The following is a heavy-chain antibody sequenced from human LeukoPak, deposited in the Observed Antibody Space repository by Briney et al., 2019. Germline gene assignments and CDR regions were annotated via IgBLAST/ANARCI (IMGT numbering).Heavy chain of an antibody. Sequence: SVKVTFQATGYTFTSYQINWVRPATGQGLEWMGWMNHYSGNTGYAQKSQGRVTMTRNTSISTAYMELSSLRSEDTAVYYCASGSDFWSGYYPHYYYYMDVWGKGTTVTVSS. CDR1: GYTFTSYQ. CDR2: MNHYSGNT. CDR3: ASGSDFWSGYYPHYYYYMDV. D-gene: IGHD3-3*01. J-gene: IGHJ6*03. V-gene: IGHV1-8*01.